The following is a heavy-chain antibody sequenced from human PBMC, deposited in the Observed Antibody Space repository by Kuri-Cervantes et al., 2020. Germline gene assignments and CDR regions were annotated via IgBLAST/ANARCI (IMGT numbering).Heavy chain of an antibody. V-gene: IGHV3-21*01. CDR1: GFTFSSYE. D-gene: IGHD3-3*01. CDR2: ISSSSSYI. CDR3: ARDYLEVFGVVINYYYYYYMDV. J-gene: IGHJ6*03. Sequence: GGSLRLSCAASGFTFSSYEMNWVRQAPGKGLEWVSSISSSSSYIYYADSVKGRFTISRDNAKNSLYLQMNSLRAEDTAVYYCARDYLEVFGVVINYYYYYYMDVWGKGTTVTVSS.